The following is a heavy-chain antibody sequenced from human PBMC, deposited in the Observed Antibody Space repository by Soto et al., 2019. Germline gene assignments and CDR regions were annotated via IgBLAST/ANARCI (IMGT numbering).Heavy chain of an antibody. D-gene: IGHD3-22*01. Sequence: ASVKVSCKASGYSFTSYCINWVRQAPGQGLEWMGWISTYDGTTKYAQKVQGRVTMTTDTSTSTAYMELRSLRSDDTAVYYCARDQVFEDSRGNLAGYWGQGTLVTVSS. J-gene: IGHJ4*02. CDR3: ARDQVFEDSRGNLAGY. CDR2: ISTYDGTT. CDR1: GYSFTSYC. V-gene: IGHV1-18*01.